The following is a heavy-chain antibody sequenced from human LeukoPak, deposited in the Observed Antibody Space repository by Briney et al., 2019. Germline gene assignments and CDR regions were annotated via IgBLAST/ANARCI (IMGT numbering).Heavy chain of an antibody. V-gene: IGHV4-59*13. CDR1: GGSISSYY. J-gene: IGHJ4*02. D-gene: IGHD4-23*01. CDR2: IYFSGNT. Sequence: PSETLSLTCNVSGGSISSYYWSWIRQPPGKGLEWIGYIYFSGNTNYNPSLKSRVTILVDTSKNEFSLRLSSVTAADTAVYYCAREAYGGNSGFDYWGRGTLVTVSS. CDR3: AREAYGGNSGFDY.